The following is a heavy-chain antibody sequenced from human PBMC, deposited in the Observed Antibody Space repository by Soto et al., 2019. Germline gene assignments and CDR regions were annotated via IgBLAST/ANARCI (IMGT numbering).Heavy chain of an antibody. Sequence: PGGSLRLSCAASGFTFSSYGMHWVRQAPGKGLEWVAVISYDGSNKYYADSVKGRFTISRDNSKNTLYLQMNSLRAEDTAVYYCAKDRANGAYYYGMDVWGQGTTVTVSS. CDR2: ISYDGSNK. D-gene: IGHD2-8*01. V-gene: IGHV3-30*18. J-gene: IGHJ6*02. CDR1: GFTFSSYG. CDR3: AKDRANGAYYYGMDV.